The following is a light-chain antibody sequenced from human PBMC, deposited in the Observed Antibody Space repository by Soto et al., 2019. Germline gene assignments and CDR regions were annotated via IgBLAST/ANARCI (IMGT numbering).Light chain of an antibody. CDR3: SSYAGSITLV. Sequence: QSVLTQPASVSGSPGQSITISCTGTTSELANNNLVSWYQQLPGKAPKLIIYEGTKRPSGVSNRFSASKSGNTASLTIYGLQAEDEADYYCSSYAGSITLVFGGGTKVTVL. CDR1: TSELANNNL. V-gene: IGLV2-23*01. J-gene: IGLJ2*01. CDR2: EGT.